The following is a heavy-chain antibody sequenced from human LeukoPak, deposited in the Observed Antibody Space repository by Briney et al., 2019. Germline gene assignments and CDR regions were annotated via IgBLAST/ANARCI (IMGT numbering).Heavy chain of an antibody. CDR1: GLTLSIYA. CDR3: VKEYTGSFYNFENWFDP. V-gene: IGHV3-23*01. J-gene: IGHJ5*02. D-gene: IGHD3-10*01. CDR2: ISGSGRDT. Sequence: GGSLRLSCSASGLTLSIYAMGWVRQAPGKGLQWVAGISGSGRDTYSAESVKGRFTISRDNVNNTVFLHMNSLRVEDTAMYYCVKEYTGSFYNFENWFDPWGQGTVVTVSP.